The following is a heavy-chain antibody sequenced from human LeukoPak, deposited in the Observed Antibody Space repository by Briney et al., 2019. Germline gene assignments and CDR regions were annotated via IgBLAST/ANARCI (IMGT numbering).Heavy chain of an antibody. D-gene: IGHD3-22*01. Sequence: ASVKVSCKASGYTFTSYYMHWVRQAPGQGLEWMGITNPSGGRTTYAQKLQGRVTITRDMSTSTVYMELSSLKSEDTAMYYCARENYYDSTGYKFDYWGQGTLVTVSS. V-gene: IGHV1-46*01. CDR3: ARENYYDSTGYKFDY. J-gene: IGHJ4*02. CDR1: GYTFTSYY. CDR2: TNPSGGRT.